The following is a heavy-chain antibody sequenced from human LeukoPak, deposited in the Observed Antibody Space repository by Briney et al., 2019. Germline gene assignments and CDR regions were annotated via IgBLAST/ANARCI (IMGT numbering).Heavy chain of an antibody. V-gene: IGHV3-7*05. Sequence: GGSLRLSCAASGFTFSSYWMSWVRQAPGKGLEWVANIKQGGSEKDYVDSVKGRFTISRDNAKNSLYLQMNSLRGEDTAVYYCARQSRLLTGPWYYFDYWGQGALVTVSS. CDR3: ARQSRLLTGPWYYFDY. D-gene: IGHD3-9*01. CDR1: GFTFSSYW. CDR2: IKQGGSEK. J-gene: IGHJ4*02.